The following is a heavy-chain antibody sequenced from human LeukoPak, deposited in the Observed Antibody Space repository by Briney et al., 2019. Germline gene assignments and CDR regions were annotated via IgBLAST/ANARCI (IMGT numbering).Heavy chain of an antibody. CDR3: ARLTIFGVADLGGDY. CDR2: IIPIFGTA. Sequence: EASVKVSCKASGGTFSSYAISWVRQAPGQGLEWMGGIIPIFGTANYTQKFQGRLTLTTDTSTSTASMELRGLRSDDTAVYYCARLTIFGVADLGGDYWGQGTLVTVSS. V-gene: IGHV1-69*05. CDR1: GGTFSSYA. J-gene: IGHJ4*02. D-gene: IGHD3-3*01.